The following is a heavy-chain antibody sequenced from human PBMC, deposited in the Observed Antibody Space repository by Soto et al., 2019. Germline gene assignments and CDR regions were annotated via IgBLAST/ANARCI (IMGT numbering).Heavy chain of an antibody. V-gene: IGHV4-4*07. CDR1: GGSISNYY. CDR2: MYTSGST. Sequence: SETLSLTCTVSGGSISNYYWTWIRQPAGKGLEWIGRMYTSGSTNYNPSLKSRVTMSVDTSKNQFSLNLRSVTAADTAVYYCAREWGLLPYYVMNVWGHGTAVTVS. D-gene: IGHD7-27*01. J-gene: IGHJ6*02. CDR3: AREWGLLPYYVMNV.